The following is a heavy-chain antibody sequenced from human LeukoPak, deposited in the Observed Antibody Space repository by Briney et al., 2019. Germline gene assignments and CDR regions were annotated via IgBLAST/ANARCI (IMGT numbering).Heavy chain of an antibody. CDR1: GFTFSNFA. CDR3: AKSSSAWSFDD. CDR2: VSPGGGST. J-gene: IGHJ4*02. V-gene: IGHV3-23*01. D-gene: IGHD6-19*01. Sequence: QPGGSLSLSCAASGFTFSNFAITWVRQAPGKGLEWVSTVSPGGGSTYYADFVRGRFTLSRDNSKNTLYLQMNSLRAEDTAIYFCAKSSSAWSFDDWGRGTLVTVSS.